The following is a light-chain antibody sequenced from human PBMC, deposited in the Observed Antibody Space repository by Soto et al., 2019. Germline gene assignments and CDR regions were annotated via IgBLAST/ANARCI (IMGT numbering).Light chain of an antibody. CDR3: QSYDSSLSGWV. Sequence: QSVLTQPPSVSGAPGQRVTISCTESSSNIGAGYDVHWYQQLPGTAXXXLIYGNSNRPSXVPXXXSXSXXXXXXXXXXTGLQAEDEADYYCQSYDSSLSGWVFGGGTKL. CDR1: SSNIGAGYD. J-gene: IGLJ3*02. V-gene: IGLV1-40*01. CDR2: GNS.